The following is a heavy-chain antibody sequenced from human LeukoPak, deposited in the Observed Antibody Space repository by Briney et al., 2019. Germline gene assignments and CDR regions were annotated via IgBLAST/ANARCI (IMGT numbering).Heavy chain of an antibody. J-gene: IGHJ3*02. V-gene: IGHV3-33*01. Sequence: PGGSLRLSCTTSGFTLWRHGMHWVRQAPGKGLEWVAVTWYGGSDYADSVRGRFSVSRDIFGNTVYLQMDNLRVEDTALYYCARKQSTSGHAGAFDIWGQGTVVTVSS. CDR2: TWYGGS. CDR1: GFTLWRHG. CDR3: ARKQSTSGHAGAFDI. D-gene: IGHD5-12*01.